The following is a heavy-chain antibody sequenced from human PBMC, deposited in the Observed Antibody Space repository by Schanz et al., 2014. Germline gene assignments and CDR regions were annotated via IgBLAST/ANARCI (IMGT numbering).Heavy chain of an antibody. V-gene: IGHV3-23*04. J-gene: IGHJ4*02. Sequence: EVQLVESGGGLVQPGGSLRLSCAASGFTFTNYAMTWVRQAPGKGLEWVSGISGSGGCAYDADSVKGRFAIARDTPKTTLYVQMTSLRADDTAVYYGERDGDFDYWGQGTLVTVSS. CDR3: ERDGDFDY. CDR1: GFTFTNYA. CDR2: ISGSGGCA.